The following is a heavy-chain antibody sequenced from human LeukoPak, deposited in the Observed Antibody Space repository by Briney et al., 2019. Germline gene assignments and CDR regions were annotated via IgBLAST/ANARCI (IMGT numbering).Heavy chain of an antibody. CDR1: GGSVSSGGYY. V-gene: IGHV4-31*03. CDR2: IYYSGST. Sequence: SETLSLTCTVSGGSVSSGGYYWSWIRQHPGKGLEWIGYIYYSGSTYYNPSLKGRVTISVDTSKNQFSLKLSSVTAADTAVYYCARGPWYYFDYWGQGTLVTVSS. J-gene: IGHJ4*02. CDR3: ARGPWYYFDY.